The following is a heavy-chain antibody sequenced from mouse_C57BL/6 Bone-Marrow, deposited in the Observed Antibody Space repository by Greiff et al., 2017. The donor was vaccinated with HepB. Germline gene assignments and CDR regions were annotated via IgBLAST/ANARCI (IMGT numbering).Heavy chain of an antibody. CDR3: ARRWDDWYFDV. CDR1: GYTFTSYW. Sequence: QVQLKQPGAELVMPGASVKLSCKASGYTFTSYWMHWVKQRPGQGLEWIGEIDPSDSYTNYNQKFKGKSTLTVDKSSSTAYMQLSSLTSEDSAVYYCARRWDDWYFDVWGTGTTVTVSS. J-gene: IGHJ1*03. V-gene: IGHV1-69*01. CDR2: IDPSDSYT. D-gene: IGHD4-1*01.